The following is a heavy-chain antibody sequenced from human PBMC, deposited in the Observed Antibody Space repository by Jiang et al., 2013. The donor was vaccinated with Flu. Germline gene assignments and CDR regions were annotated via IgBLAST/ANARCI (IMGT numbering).Heavy chain of an antibody. CDR2: TYYTSKWYN. J-gene: IGHJ4*02. CDR1: GDGVSRDGAV. V-gene: IGHV6-1*01. Sequence: QTLSLTCAISGDGVSRDGAVWHWIRQSPSRGLEWLGRTYYTSKWYNDYAVSVKSRITIIPDTSKNQFSQHLNSVTPEDTAVYYCARATAITAGTAFDDWGQGTLVTVSS. D-gene: IGHD2-2*02. CDR3: ARATAITAGTAFDD.